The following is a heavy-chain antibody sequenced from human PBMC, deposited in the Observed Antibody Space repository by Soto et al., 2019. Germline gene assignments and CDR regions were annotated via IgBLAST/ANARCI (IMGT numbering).Heavy chain of an antibody. CDR1: GGSISSGGYY. CDR3: ARETRVGATRPPCPDY. CDR2: IYYSGRT. Sequence: NPSETLSLTCTVSGGSISSGGYYWSWIRQHPGKGLEWIGYIYYSGRTYYNPSLKSRVTISVDTSKNQFSQKLSSVTAADTAVYYCARETRVGATRPPCPDYWGEGTLVTVS. J-gene: IGHJ4*02. D-gene: IGHD1-26*01. V-gene: IGHV4-31*03.